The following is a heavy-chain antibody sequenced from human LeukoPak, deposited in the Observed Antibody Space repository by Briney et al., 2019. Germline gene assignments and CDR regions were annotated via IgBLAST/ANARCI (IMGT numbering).Heavy chain of an antibody. CDR2: LHYSGNT. CDR3: ARVRYSSAWGWFDP. V-gene: IGHV4-59*01. CDR1: GASINSYF. Sequence: PSETLSLTCTVSGASINSYFWSWIRQPPGKGLEWVGYLHYSGNTNYNPSLKNRVTISVDTSKNQFSLKLTSLTAADTAVYYCARVRYSSAWGWFDPWGQRTLVTVSS. D-gene: IGHD6-19*01. J-gene: IGHJ5*02.